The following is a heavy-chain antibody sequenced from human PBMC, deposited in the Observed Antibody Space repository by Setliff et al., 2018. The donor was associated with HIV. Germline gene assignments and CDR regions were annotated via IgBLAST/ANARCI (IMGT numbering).Heavy chain of an antibody. Sequence: PGGSLRLSCETSGFTFGDFCMNWVRQAPGKGLEWISYISSKRTSIYYADSVKGRFTISRDNDRNSLYLQMNGLGAEDTAVYYCARGSCGGCYLSDYWGQGTLVTVSS. V-gene: IGHV3-48*01. CDR3: ARGSCGGCYLSDY. D-gene: IGHD2-15*01. J-gene: IGHJ4*02. CDR1: GFTFGDFC. CDR2: ISSKRTSI.